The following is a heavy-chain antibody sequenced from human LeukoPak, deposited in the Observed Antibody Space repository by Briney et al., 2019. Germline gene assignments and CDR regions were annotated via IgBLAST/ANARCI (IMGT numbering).Heavy chain of an antibody. V-gene: IGHV5-51*01. Sequence: GESLKISCKGSGYSFTYYWIGWVRQMPGKGLEWMGIIYPGDSDTTYSPSFQGQVTISADKSISTAYLQWSSLKASDSAMYYCGRIPAAGSLKGSFDIWGQGTMVTVSS. CDR3: GRIPAAGSLKGSFDI. D-gene: IGHD6-13*01. CDR1: GYSFTYYW. J-gene: IGHJ3*02. CDR2: IYPGDSDT.